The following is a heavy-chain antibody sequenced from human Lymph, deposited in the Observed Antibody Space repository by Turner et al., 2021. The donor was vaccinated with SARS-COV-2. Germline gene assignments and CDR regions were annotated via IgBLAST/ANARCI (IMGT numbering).Heavy chain of an antibody. J-gene: IGHJ3*02. V-gene: IGHV3-23*01. CDR3: AKGVRGVIIPEAFDI. CDR2: ISVSGGRT. D-gene: IGHD3-10*01. CDR1: GFTFSSYA. Sequence: LQLLESGGGLVQPGGSLILSCAAPGFTFSSYAMSWVRQAPGKGLEWVSSISVSGGRTYYADSVKGRFTISRDNSKNTLYLQMNSLRVEDTAVYYCAKGVRGVIIPEAFDIWGQGTMVTISS.